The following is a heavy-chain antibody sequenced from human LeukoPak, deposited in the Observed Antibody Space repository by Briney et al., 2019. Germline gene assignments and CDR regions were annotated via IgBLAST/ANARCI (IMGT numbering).Heavy chain of an antibody. J-gene: IGHJ5*02. CDR2: INPKSGGT. V-gene: IGHV1-2*02. CDR1: GYTFTDFY. CDR3: ARDFPGDHSHWFDP. D-gene: IGHD7-27*01. Sequence: ASVKVSCKASGYTFTDFYMHWVRQAPGEGLEWMGWINPKSGGTNYAQKFQDRVAMTRDTSISTFYMELTRLTCDDTAVYYCARDFPGDHSHWFDPWGQGTLVTVSS.